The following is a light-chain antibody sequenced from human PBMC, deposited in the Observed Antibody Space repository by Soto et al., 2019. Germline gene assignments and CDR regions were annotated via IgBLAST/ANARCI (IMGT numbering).Light chain of an antibody. J-gene: IGLJ1*01. CDR3: TSHGGGNKFYV. V-gene: IGLV2-14*01. Sequence: QSVLTQPASVSGSPGQSITISCTGTSSDVGGYNYVSWYQQHPGKAPKLMIYEVSNRPSGVSNRFSASKSGNTATLTVSGLQAEDEADYYCTSHGGGNKFYVFGTGTKVTVL. CDR2: EVS. CDR1: SSDVGGYNY.